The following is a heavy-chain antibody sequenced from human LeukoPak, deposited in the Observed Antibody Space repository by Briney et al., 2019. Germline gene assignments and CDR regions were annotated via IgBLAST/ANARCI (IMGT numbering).Heavy chain of an antibody. CDR1: GGSISSYF. Sequence: SETLSLTCTVSGGSISSYFWSWIRQPPGQGLEWIGYIYDSGSTNYNPSLKSRVTISVDTSRNQFSLKLNSVTAADTAVYYCAREAFCGGDCYSGFDYWGQGTLVTVSS. J-gene: IGHJ4*02. CDR3: AREAFCGGDCYSGFDY. D-gene: IGHD2-21*02. CDR2: IYDSGST. V-gene: IGHV4-59*01.